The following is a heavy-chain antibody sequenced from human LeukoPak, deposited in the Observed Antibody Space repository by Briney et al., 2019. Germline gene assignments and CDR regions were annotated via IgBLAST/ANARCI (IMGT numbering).Heavy chain of an antibody. J-gene: IGHJ4*02. CDR3: TRDDPQWREHDY. Sequence: ASVKVSCNASGYTFSSYGISWVRQAPGQGLEWLGWISGYSGNTNFAQKFQGRVTITTDTSTSTAYMELRSLRSDDTAVYYCTRDDPQWREHDYWGQGTLVTVSS. CDR1: GYTFSSYG. CDR2: ISGYSGNT. V-gene: IGHV1-18*01. D-gene: IGHD6-19*01.